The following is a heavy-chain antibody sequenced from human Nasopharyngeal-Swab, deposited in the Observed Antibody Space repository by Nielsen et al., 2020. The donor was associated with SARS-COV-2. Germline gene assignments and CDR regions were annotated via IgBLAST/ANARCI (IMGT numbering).Heavy chain of an antibody. Sequence: SLKISCAASGFTFDDYAMHWVRQAPGKGLEWVSGISWNSGSIGYADSVKGRFTISRDNAKNSLYLQMNSLRAEDTALYYCAKLGSGSYPLDYWGQGTLVTVSS. V-gene: IGHV3-9*01. CDR2: ISWNSGSI. D-gene: IGHD1-26*01. J-gene: IGHJ4*02. CDR1: GFTFDDYA. CDR3: AKLGSGSYPLDY.